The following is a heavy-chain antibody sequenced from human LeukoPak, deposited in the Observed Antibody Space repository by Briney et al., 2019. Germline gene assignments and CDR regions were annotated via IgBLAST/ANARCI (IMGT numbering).Heavy chain of an antibody. CDR3: AGGDYGDYMVFDY. J-gene: IGHJ4*02. CDR1: GFTFSNYA. D-gene: IGHD4-17*01. Sequence: PGGSLRLSCAASGFTFSNYAMSWIRQAPGKGLEWVSYISSSGSTIYYADSVKGRFTISRDNAKNSLYLQMNSLRAEDTAVYYCAGGDYGDYMVFDYWGQGTLVTVSS. V-gene: IGHV3-11*01. CDR2: ISSSGSTI.